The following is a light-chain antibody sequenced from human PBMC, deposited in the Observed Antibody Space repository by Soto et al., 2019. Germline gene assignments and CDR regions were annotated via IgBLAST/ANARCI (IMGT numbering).Light chain of an antibody. Sequence: EIVLTQSPGTLSLSPGQRATLSCRASESISRDYLAWYQQRLGQAPRLLIYGASSGATGIPDRLSGSGSGTDFTLTISRLEPEDFAVYYCQHYGGAPLTFGQGTRLEIK. CDR3: QHYGGAPLT. J-gene: IGKJ5*01. V-gene: IGKV3-20*01. CDR2: GAS. CDR1: ESISRDY.